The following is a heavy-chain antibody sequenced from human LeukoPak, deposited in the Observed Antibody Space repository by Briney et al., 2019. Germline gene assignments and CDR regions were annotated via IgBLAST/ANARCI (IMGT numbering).Heavy chain of an antibody. J-gene: IGHJ6*02. V-gene: IGHV3-23*01. CDR2: ISGSGGST. CDR3: AKVALNYYGSGGYYGMDV. CDR1: GFTFSSYA. Sequence: PGGSLRLSCAASGFTFSSYAMSWARQAPGKGLEWVSAISGSGGSTYYADSVKGRFTISRDNSKNTLYLQMNSLRAEDTAVYYCAKVALNYYGSGGYYGMDVWGQGTTVTVSS. D-gene: IGHD3-10*01.